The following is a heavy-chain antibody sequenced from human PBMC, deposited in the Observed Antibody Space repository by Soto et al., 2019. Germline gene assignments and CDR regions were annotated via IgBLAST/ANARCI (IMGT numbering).Heavy chain of an antibody. Sequence: GGSLSLSCDASEFTFSSNTMHWVRQAPGRGLEGVALISFDGSKPYHADSVKGRFIISRDNSRSMVYLQMDSLRPDDTAIYYCARPIPRWSYHYGMDVWGQGTTVTVSS. V-gene: IGHV3-30*03. CDR3: ARPIPRWSYHYGMDV. D-gene: IGHD2-15*01. CDR1: EFTFSSNT. J-gene: IGHJ6*02. CDR2: ISFDGSKP.